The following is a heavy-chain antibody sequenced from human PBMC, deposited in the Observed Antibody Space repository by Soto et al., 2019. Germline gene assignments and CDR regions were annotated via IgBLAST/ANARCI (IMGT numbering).Heavy chain of an antibody. V-gene: IGHV4-31*03. CDR2: IYYSGST. D-gene: IGHD5-18*01. CDR1: GGSISSGGYY. CDR3: ARERGDVDTQGYFDY. J-gene: IGHJ4*02. Sequence: SETLSLTCTVSGGSISSGGYYWSWIRQHPGKGLEWIGYIYYSGSTYYNPSLKSRVTISVDTSKNQFSLKLSSVTAADTAVYYCARERGDVDTQGYFDYWGQGTLVTVSS.